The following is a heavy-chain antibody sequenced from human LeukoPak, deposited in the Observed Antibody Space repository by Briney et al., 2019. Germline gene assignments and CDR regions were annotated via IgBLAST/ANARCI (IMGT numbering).Heavy chain of an antibody. CDR3: ARWGDYDILTGYYVFDY. D-gene: IGHD3-9*01. CDR2: IYYSGST. CDR1: GGSISSSSYY. Sequence: SETLSLTCTVSGGSISSSSYYWGWFRQPPGKGLEWIGSIYYSGSTYYNPSLKSRATMSVDTSKNQFSLKLSSVTAADTAVYYCARWGDYDILTGYYVFDYWGQGTLVTVSS. J-gene: IGHJ4*02. V-gene: IGHV4-39*01.